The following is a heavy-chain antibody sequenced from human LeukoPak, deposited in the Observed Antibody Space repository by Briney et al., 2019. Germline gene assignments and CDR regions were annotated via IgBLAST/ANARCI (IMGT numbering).Heavy chain of an antibody. CDR1: GGSISSYY. V-gene: IGHV4-59*01. D-gene: IGHD6-19*01. CDR3: ARGNGGWYGNFDY. Sequence: PSETLSLTCTVSGGSISSYYWSWIRQPPGKGLEWIGYIYYSGSTNYNPSLKSRVTISVDTSKNQLSPKLSSVTAADTAVYYCARGNGGWYGNFDYWGQGTLVTVSS. J-gene: IGHJ4*02. CDR2: IYYSGST.